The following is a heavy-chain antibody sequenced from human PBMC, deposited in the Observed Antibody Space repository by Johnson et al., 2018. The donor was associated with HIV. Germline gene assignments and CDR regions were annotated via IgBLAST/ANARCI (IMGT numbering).Heavy chain of an antibody. J-gene: IGHJ3*02. Sequence: VLLVESGGGLVQPWGSLRLSCVASGFTFSSYWMSWVRQAPGKGLEWVANIKQDGSEKYYADSVKGRFTISRDNSKNTLYLQMNSLRAEDTAVYYCARDYREANAFDIWGQGTMVTVSS. CDR2: IKQDGSEK. CDR1: GFTFSSYW. D-gene: IGHD1-26*01. CDR3: ARDYREANAFDI. V-gene: IGHV3-7*01.